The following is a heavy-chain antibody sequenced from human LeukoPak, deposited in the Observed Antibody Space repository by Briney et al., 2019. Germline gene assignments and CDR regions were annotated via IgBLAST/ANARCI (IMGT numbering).Heavy chain of an antibody. J-gene: IGHJ4*02. D-gene: IGHD5-18*01. CDR1: GGSISSYY. CDR2: IFYSGST. V-gene: IGHV4-59*01. Sequence: SETLSLTCTVSGGSISSYYWSWIRQPPRKGLEWIGYIFYSGSTNYNPSLKSRVTVSVDMSKNQFSLRLSSVTAADTAVYYCARGWTPNHHTAMAYWGQGTLVTVSS. CDR3: ARGWTPNHHTAMAY.